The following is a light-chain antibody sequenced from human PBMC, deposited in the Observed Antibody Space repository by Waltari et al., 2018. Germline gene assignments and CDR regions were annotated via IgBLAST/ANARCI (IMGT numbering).Light chain of an antibody. Sequence: SYVLSQSPSVSVAPGQTARITCGGDRGKRTSLHWYQQKPGQPPLLVIYDDTDRPSGIPERFSGSLSGSTATLTIRRVEAGDEADYYCQVWDSSSDPIFGGGTKLTVL. CDR2: DDT. CDR1: RGKRTS. CDR3: QVWDSSSDPI. J-gene: IGLJ2*01. V-gene: IGLV3-21*02.